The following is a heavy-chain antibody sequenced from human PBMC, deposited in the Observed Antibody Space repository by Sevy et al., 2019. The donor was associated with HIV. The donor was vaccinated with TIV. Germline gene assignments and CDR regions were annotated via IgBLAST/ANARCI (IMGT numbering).Heavy chain of an antibody. J-gene: IGHJ3*01. CDR2: IYHTGST. V-gene: IGHV4-30-2*06. CDR3: ARDGGTLTTPGAFDF. Sequence: SETLSLTCAVSGGSISSGVYSWNWIRQSPGKGLEWIGYIYHTGSTYYNPSLKSRLTMSVDMSKNQLSLKMNSLTAADTAVYYCARDGGTLTTPGAFDFWGQGTMVTVSS. CDR1: GGSISSGVYS. D-gene: IGHD4-4*01.